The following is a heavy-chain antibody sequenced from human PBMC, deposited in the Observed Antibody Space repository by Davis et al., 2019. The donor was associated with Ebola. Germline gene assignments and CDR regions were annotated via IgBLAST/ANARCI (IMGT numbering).Heavy chain of an antibody. CDR1: GYTFTSYY. CDR3: ARDPPPRGDDFWSGYFDY. D-gene: IGHD3-3*01. Sequence: AASVKVSCKASGYTFTSYYMHWVRQAPGQGLEWMGMINPSGGSTSYAQKFQGRVTMTRDTSTSTVYMELSSLRSEDTAVYYCARDPPPRGDDFWSGYFDYWGQGTLVTVSS. J-gene: IGHJ4*02. CDR2: INPSGGST. V-gene: IGHV1-46*01.